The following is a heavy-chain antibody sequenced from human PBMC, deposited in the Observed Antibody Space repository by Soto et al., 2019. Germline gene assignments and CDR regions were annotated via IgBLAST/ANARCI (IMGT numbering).Heavy chain of an antibody. CDR3: ARGPRTGGFDY. Sequence: ASVKVSCKASGYTFTSYDINWVRQATGQGREWMGWMNPNSGNTGYAHKFQGRVTMTRDTSISTAYMELSGLRSEDTAVYYCARGPRTGGFDYWGRETRVTFS. V-gene: IGHV1-8*01. D-gene: IGHD3-16*01. J-gene: IGHJ4*02. CDR2: MNPNSGNT. CDR1: GYTFTSYD.